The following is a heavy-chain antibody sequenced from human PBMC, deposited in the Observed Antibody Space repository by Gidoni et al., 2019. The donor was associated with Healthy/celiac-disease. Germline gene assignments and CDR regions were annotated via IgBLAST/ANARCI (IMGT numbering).Heavy chain of an antibody. J-gene: IGHJ6*03. CDR3: ARGSSGWSPSGYYYYYMDV. D-gene: IGHD6-19*01. CDR2: IWYDGSNK. V-gene: IGHV3-33*01. CDR1: GFTFSLYG. Sequence: QVQLVESGGGVVQPGRSLRLSCAESGFTFSLYGMHWGRQAPGKGLEGVAVIWYDGSNKYYADSVKGRFTISRDNSKNTLYLQMNSLRAEDTAVYYCARGSSGWSPSGYYYYYMDVWGKGTTVTVSS.